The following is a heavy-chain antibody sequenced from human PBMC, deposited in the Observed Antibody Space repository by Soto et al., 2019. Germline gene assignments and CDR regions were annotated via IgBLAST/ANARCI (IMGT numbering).Heavy chain of an antibody. J-gene: IGHJ4*02. CDR2: ISSSSSTI. V-gene: IGHV3-48*01. Sequence: EVQLVESGGGLVQPGGSLRLSCAASGFTFSSYSMNWVRQAPGKGLEWVSYISSSSSTIYYADSVKGRFTISRDNAKNSLYLQMNSLRAEDTAVYYCASLGIAAACTPDYWGQGTLVTVSS. CDR3: ASLGIAAACTPDY. CDR1: GFTFSSYS. D-gene: IGHD6-13*01.